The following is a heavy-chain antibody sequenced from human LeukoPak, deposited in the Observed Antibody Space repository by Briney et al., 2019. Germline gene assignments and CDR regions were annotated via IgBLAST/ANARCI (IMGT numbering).Heavy chain of an antibody. CDR3: AKDHYSSGWYPTPFDY. V-gene: IGHV3-23*01. CDR1: GFTFSSYA. D-gene: IGHD6-19*01. J-gene: IGHJ4*02. Sequence: GGSLRLSCAASGFTFSSYAMSWVRQAPGKGLEWVSAISGSGGSTYYADSVKGRLTISRDNSKNTLYLQMNSLRAEDAAVYYCAKDHYSSGWYPTPFDYWGQGTLVTVSS. CDR2: ISGSGGST.